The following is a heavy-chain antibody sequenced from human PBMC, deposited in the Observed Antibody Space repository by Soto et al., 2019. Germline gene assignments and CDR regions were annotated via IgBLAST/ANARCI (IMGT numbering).Heavy chain of an antibody. CDR1: GFTFSDYY. Sequence: GGSLRLSCAASGFTFSDYYMSWIRQAPGKGLEWVSYISSSGSTIYYADSVKGRFTISRDNAKNSLYLQMNSLRAEDTAVYYCARDRTTYYDFWSGHQTFNWFDPWGQGTLVTVSS. V-gene: IGHV3-11*01. CDR3: ARDRTTYYDFWSGHQTFNWFDP. D-gene: IGHD3-3*01. J-gene: IGHJ5*02. CDR2: ISSSGSTI.